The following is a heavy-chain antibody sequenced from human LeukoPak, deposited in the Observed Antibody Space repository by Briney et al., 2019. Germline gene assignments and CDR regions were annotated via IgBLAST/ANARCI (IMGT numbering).Heavy chain of an antibody. D-gene: IGHD3-10*02. CDR1: GFTFSSYG. Sequence: GGSLRLSCAASGFTFSSYGMHWVRQAPGKGLEGVAFIRYDGSNKYYADSVKGRFTISRDNSKNTLYLQMNSLRAEDTAVYYCARQRIKQYDTIYVLDYWGQGTLVTVSS. CDR2: IRYDGSNK. V-gene: IGHV3-30*02. CDR3: ARQRIKQYDTIYVLDY. J-gene: IGHJ4*02.